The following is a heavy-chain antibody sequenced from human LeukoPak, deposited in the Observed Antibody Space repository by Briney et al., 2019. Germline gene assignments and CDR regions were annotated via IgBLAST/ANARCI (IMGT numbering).Heavy chain of an antibody. Sequence: SETLSLTCTVSGGSISISSYYWGWIRQPPGKGLEWIGSIYYSGSTYYNPSLKSRVTISVDTSKNQFSLKLSSVTAADTAVYYCARSMVRGAVFDYWGQGTLVTVSS. D-gene: IGHD3-10*01. CDR2: IYYSGST. CDR1: GGSISISSYY. CDR3: ARSMVRGAVFDY. V-gene: IGHV4-39*01. J-gene: IGHJ4*02.